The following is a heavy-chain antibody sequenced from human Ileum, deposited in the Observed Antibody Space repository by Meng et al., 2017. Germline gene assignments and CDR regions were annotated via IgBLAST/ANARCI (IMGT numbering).Heavy chain of an antibody. CDR2: MSPSSGNT. CDR1: GYTFTTYD. J-gene: IGHJ4*02. CDR3: ARESWSKTAAGVDY. Sequence: QVQLVQSGAEVKKPGASMKVSGKASGYTFTTYDINWVRQATGQGLGWMGWMSPSSGNTGYAQEFQGRVTMTRNTSISTAYMELSGLRSEDTAVYYCARESWSKTAAGVDYWGQGTLVTVSS. V-gene: IGHV1-8*02. D-gene: IGHD6-13*01.